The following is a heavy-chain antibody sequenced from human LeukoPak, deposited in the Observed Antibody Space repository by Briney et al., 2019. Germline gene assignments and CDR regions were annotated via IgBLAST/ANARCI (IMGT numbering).Heavy chain of an antibody. CDR1: GFTFSSYA. J-gene: IGHJ3*02. CDR2: ISGSGGST. V-gene: IGHV3-23*01. D-gene: IGHD4-23*01. Sequence: GGSLRLSCAASGFTFSSYAMSWVRQAPGKGLEWVSTISGSGGSTYYADSVKGRFTISRDNSKNTLYLQMNSLRAEDTAVYYCAKVRAYGGNLYDALDIWGQGTMVAVSS. CDR3: AKVRAYGGNLYDALDI.